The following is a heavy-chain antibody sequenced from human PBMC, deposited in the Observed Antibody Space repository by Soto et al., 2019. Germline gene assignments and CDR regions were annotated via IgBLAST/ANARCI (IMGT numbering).Heavy chain of an antibody. J-gene: IGHJ3*02. CDR2: VGRGGST. CDR1: GFSFSPFA. CDR3: AKGILVEVPGTRAFDI. D-gene: IGHD2-2*01. Sequence: EVQLLESGGGLVQPGGSLRLSCAASGFSFSPFAISWVPQAPGKGVEWVSTVGRGGSTFDADSVGGRFTISRYNSNNALFLQMNSLRADDTALYYCAKGILVEVPGTRAFDIWGQGTMVIVSS. V-gene: IGHV3-23*01.